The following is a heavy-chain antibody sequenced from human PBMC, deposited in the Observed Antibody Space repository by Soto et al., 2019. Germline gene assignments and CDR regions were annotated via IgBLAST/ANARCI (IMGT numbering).Heavy chain of an antibody. Sequence: GASVKVSCKASGGTFSSYAISWVRQAPGQGLEWMGGIIPIFGTANYAQKFQGRVTITADESTSTAYMELSSLRSEDTAVYYGARGDIVVVPAAWNYYCMDVWGQVTTVTVSS. J-gene: IGHJ6*02. V-gene: IGHV1-69*13. D-gene: IGHD2-2*01. CDR1: GGTFSSYA. CDR3: ARGDIVVVPAAWNYYCMDV. CDR2: IIPIFGTA.